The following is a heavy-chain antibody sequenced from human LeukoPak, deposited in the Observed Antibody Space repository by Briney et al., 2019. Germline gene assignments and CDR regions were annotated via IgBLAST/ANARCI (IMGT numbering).Heavy chain of an antibody. V-gene: IGHV3-7*02. CDR3: ARSPHDY. J-gene: IGHJ4*02. Sequence: GGSLRLSCADSGFTFSRSWTTWVRQAPGKGLERVANIKGDGSEKYYVASVQGRFTISRDDAQNTLYLQMNSLRAGDTAVYFCARSPHDYWGQGTLVTVSS. CDR2: IKGDGSEK. CDR1: GFTFSRSW.